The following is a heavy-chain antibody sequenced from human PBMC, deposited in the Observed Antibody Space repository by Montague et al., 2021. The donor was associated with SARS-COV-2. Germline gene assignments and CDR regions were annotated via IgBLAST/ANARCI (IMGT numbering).Heavy chain of an antibody. D-gene: IGHD3-10*01. CDR1: GFTFSSYA. Sequence: SLRLSCAASGFTFSSYAMHWVRQAPGKGLEWVAVLSYDGSNKYYVDSEKGRFTISRDNSKNTLFLQMNSLRAEDTAVYYCARLRDGVVPSPILGVGPYYSYYYMDVWGRGTTVTVSS. V-gene: IGHV3-30*04. J-gene: IGHJ6*03. CDR2: LSYDGSNK. CDR3: ARLRDGVVPSPILGVGPYYSYYYMDV.